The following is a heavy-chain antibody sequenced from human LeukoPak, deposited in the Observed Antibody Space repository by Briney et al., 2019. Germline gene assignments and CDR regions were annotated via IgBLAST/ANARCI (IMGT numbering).Heavy chain of an antibody. Sequence: GGSLRLSCAASGFTFSSYAMSWVRQAPGKGLEWVSTISGSGGSTYYADSVKGRFTISRDNSKNTLYLQMNSLRAEDTAVYYCASPRGSSSSWFDYWGQGTLVTVSS. CDR1: GFTFSSYA. D-gene: IGHD6-6*01. V-gene: IGHV3-23*01. CDR3: ASPRGSSSSWFDY. CDR2: ISGSGGST. J-gene: IGHJ4*02.